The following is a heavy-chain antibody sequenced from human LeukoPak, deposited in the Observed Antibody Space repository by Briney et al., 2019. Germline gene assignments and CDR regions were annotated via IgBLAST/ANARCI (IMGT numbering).Heavy chain of an antibody. CDR1: GFTFSSYG. V-gene: IGHV3-30*18. D-gene: IGHD2-2*01. CDR2: ISKDGSNK. Sequence: SGGSLTLSCAASGFTFSSYGMHWVRHAPGKGLEWVAVISKDGSNKNYADSVKGRFTISRDNSKNTPYLQMNRLRAEDTAVYYCAKDQSTGYCSSVSCYGYYGMDVWGQGTTVTVSS. CDR3: AKDQSTGYCSSVSCYGYYGMDV. J-gene: IGHJ6*02.